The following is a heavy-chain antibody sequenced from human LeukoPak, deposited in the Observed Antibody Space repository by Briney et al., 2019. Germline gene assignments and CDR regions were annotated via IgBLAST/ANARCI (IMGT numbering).Heavy chain of an antibody. J-gene: IGHJ4*02. CDR2: ISYDGSNK. Sequence: GGSLRLSCGASGFTFSSYAMHWVRQAPGKGLEWVAVISYDGSNKYYADSVKGRFTISRDNSKNTLYLQMNSLRAEDTAVYYCARSDPYYYDSSVFDYWGQGTLVTVSS. D-gene: IGHD3-22*01. CDR3: ARSDPYYYDSSVFDY. V-gene: IGHV3-30-3*01. CDR1: GFTFSSYA.